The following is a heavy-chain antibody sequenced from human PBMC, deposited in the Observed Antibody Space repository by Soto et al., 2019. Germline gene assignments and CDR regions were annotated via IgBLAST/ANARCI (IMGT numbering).Heavy chain of an antibody. J-gene: IGHJ6*02. D-gene: IGHD5-18*01. CDR2: INSDESST. CDR3: ARDGYTYGYGAMDV. V-gene: IGHV3-74*01. CDR1: GFTFRSYW. Sequence: VQLVESGGGLVQPGGSLRLSCAASGFTFRSYWMHWVRQAPGKGLVWVSRINSDESSTNYADSVKGRFTISRDNAKNTLYLQMNSLRAEDTAVYYCARDGYTYGYGAMDVWGQGTKVTVSS.